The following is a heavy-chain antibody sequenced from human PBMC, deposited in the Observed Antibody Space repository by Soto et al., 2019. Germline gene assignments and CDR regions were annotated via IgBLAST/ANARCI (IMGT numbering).Heavy chain of an antibody. CDR2: IDRSGRT. Sequence: SETLSLTCTVSGDSVTSDSYFWSWIRQPPGKGLEWIGEIDRSGRTKYNPSLKSRVAISVDTSKNQFSLKVTSMTAADTAVYYCALWGSYRSFDNWGQGTLVTVSS. J-gene: IGHJ4*02. V-gene: IGHV4-61*01. CDR1: GDSVTSDSYF. D-gene: IGHD3-16*02. CDR3: ALWGSYRSFDN.